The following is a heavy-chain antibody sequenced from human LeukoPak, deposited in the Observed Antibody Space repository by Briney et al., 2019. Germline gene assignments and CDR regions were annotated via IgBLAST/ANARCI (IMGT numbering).Heavy chain of an antibody. J-gene: IGHJ6*03. Sequence: ASVKVSCKASGGTFSSYAFSWVRQAPGQGLEWMGGIIPIFGTTTYAQKFQGRVTLTADKSTGTAYMELRSLRSEDTAVYYCARVEGYSYGKDYYYYYMDVWGKGTTVTISS. CDR2: IIPIFGTT. V-gene: IGHV1-69*06. CDR1: GGTFSSYA. D-gene: IGHD5-18*01. CDR3: ARVEGYSYGKDYYYYYMDV.